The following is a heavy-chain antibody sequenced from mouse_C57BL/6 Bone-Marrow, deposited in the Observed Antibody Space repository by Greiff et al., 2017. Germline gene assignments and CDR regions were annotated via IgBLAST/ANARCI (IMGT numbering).Heavy chain of an antibody. D-gene: IGHD1-1*01. Sequence: QVQLQQPGAELVRPGSSVKLSCKASGYTFTSYWMHWVKQRPIQGLEWIGNIDPSDSETHYNQKFKDKATLTVDKSSSTAYMQLSSLTSEDSAVYYWARRNHGSTPFDYWGQGTTLTVSS. V-gene: IGHV1-52*01. J-gene: IGHJ2*01. CDR3: ARRNHGSTPFDY. CDR2: IDPSDSET. CDR1: GYTFTSYW.